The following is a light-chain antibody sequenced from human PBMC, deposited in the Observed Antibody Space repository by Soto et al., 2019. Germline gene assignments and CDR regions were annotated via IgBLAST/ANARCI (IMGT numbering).Light chain of an antibody. J-gene: IGKJ1*01. CDR3: QQYNSYSRA. V-gene: IGKV1-5*03. CDR2: KAS. Sequence: DIQMTQSPSTLSASVGDRITITCRASQSISSWLAWYQQKPGKAPKLLIYKASTLKSGVPSRFSGSASGTEFTLTISSLQSDDFATYYCQQYNSYSRAFGQGTKVEVK. CDR1: QSISSW.